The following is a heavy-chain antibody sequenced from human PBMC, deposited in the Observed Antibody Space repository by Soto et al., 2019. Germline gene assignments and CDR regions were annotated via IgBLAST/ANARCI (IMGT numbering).Heavy chain of an antibody. CDR1: GVTLGVYA. J-gene: IGHJ6*02. Sequence: GGSLRLSCTASGVTLGVYAMSWFRQAPGKGLEWVGFIRSKAYGGTTEYAASVKGRFTISRDDSKSIAYLQMNSLKTEDTAVYYCTRPMSIAAAGRYYYYGMDVWGQGTTVTVSS. CDR3: TRPMSIAAAGRYYYYGMDV. CDR2: IRSKAYGGTT. V-gene: IGHV3-49*03. D-gene: IGHD6-13*01.